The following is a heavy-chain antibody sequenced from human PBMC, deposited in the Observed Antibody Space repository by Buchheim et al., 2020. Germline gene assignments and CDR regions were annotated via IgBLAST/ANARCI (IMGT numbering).Heavy chain of an antibody. CDR3: ARIVHYYDSSGYPYWYFDL. D-gene: IGHD3-22*01. CDR2: IYTSGST. CDR1: GGSISSGSYY. Sequence: QVQLQESGPGLVKPSQTLSLTCTVSGGSISSGSYYWSWIRQPAGKGLEWIGRIYTSGSTNYNPSLKSRVTISVDTSKNQFSLKLSSVTAADTAVYYCARIVHYYDSSGYPYWYFDLWGRGTL. V-gene: IGHV4-61*02. J-gene: IGHJ2*01.